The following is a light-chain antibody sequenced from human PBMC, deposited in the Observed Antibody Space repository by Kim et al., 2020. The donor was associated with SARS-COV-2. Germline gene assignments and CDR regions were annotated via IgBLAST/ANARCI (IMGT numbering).Light chain of an antibody. Sequence: QSALTQPPSASGSPGQSVTISCTGTSSDVGGYNYVSWFQQHPGKAPKLLIYEVFKRPSGVPDRFSGSKSGNTASLTVSGLQAEDEADYYCYSYAGINNFVFGTGTKVTVL. V-gene: IGLV2-8*01. CDR3: YSYAGINNFV. CDR2: EVF. J-gene: IGLJ1*01. CDR1: SSDVGGYNY.